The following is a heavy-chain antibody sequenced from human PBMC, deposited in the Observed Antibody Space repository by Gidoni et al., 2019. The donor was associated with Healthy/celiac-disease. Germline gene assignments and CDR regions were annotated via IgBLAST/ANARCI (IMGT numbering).Heavy chain of an antibody. CDR3: AKGAVAAPRGGYFDY. D-gene: IGHD6-19*01. CDR1: GFTFRSFG. J-gene: IGHJ4*02. CDR2: ISGSGVST. V-gene: IGHV3-23*01. Sequence: EVQLLESGGGLVQPGGSLRLSCAASGFTFRSFGMRWVRQAPGKGLEWVSAISGSGVSTYYADSVKGRFNISRDNSKNTLYLQMNSLRAEDTAVYYCAKGAVAAPRGGYFDYWGQGTLVTVSS.